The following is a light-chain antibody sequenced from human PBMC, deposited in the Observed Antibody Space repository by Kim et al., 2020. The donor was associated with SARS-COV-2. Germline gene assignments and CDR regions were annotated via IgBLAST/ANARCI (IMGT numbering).Light chain of an antibody. CDR2: GAS. J-gene: IGKJ2*01. CDR3: QQYNNWPPHT. V-gene: IGKV3-15*01. CDR1: QSVSSN. Sequence: ETVMTQSPATLSVSPGERATLSCRASQSVSSNLAWYQQKPGQAPRLLIYGASTRATGIPARFSGSGSGTEFTLTISSLQSEDFAVYYCQQYNNWPPHTFGQGTKLEIK.